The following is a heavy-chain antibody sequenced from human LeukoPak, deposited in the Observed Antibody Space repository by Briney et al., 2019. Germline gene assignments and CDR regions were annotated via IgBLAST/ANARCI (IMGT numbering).Heavy chain of an antibody. CDR2: INPAGSST. Sequence: GGSLRLSCAASGFTFSSDWMHWIRQAPGQGLVWVSRINPAGSSTNYADSVKGRFTISRDNAMNTLYLHLNSLRAEDTAVYYCARGVRGSYGTDLWGQGTLVTVSS. D-gene: IGHD1-26*01. CDR1: GFTFSSDW. CDR3: ARGVRGSYGTDL. V-gene: IGHV3-74*01. J-gene: IGHJ5*02.